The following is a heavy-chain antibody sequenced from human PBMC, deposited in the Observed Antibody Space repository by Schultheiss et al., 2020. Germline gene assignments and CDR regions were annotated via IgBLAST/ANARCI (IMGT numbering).Heavy chain of an antibody. CDR1: GFTFSDYY. V-gene: IGHV4-59*01. CDR2: IYYSGST. CDR3: ASGYGAFDY. Sequence: ESLKISCAASGFTFSDYYMSWIRQHPGKGLEWIGYIYYSGSTNYNPSLKSRVTISVDTSKNQFSLKLSSVTAADTAVYYCASGYGAFDYWGQGTLVTVSS. D-gene: IGHD5-12*01. J-gene: IGHJ4*02.